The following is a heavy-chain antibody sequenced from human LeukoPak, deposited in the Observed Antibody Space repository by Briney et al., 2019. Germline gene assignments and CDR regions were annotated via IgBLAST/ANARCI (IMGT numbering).Heavy chain of an antibody. CDR1: GFTFNNYA. V-gene: IGHV3-23*01. CDR3: ASYSNDSSGYRPRWDGMDV. Sequence: PGGSLRLSCAASGFTFNNYAMTWVCQAPGKGLEWVATVSGGAITTHYADSVKGRFTISRDNSKNTLSLQMNSLRAEDTAVYYCASYSNDSSGYRPRWDGMDVWGQGTTVTVSS. CDR2: VSGGAITT. J-gene: IGHJ6*02. D-gene: IGHD3-22*01.